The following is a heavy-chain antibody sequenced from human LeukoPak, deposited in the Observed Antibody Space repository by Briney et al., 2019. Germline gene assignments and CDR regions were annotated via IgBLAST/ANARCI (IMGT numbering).Heavy chain of an antibody. Sequence: GASVKVSCKASGYTFTSYFMHWVRQAPGQGLDWMGIINPSGGSTSYAQKFQGRVTMTRDTSTSTVYMELSSLRSEDTAVCYCARDSADYGDYDYWGQGTLVTVSS. CDR1: GYTFTSYF. V-gene: IGHV1-46*01. J-gene: IGHJ4*02. CDR2: INPSGGST. CDR3: ARDSADYGDYDY. D-gene: IGHD4-17*01.